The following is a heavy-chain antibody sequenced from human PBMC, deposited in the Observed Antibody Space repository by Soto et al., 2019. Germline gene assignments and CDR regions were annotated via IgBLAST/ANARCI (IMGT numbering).Heavy chain of an antibody. V-gene: IGHV4-39*01. Sequence: SETRSLACTVSGGSISSSAYYWGWIRQSPGKGLEWIGSIYNSGSTYYNPSLKSRVTISVDTSKNQFSLKLSSVTAADTAVYYCARRQSSSWYGLWGQGTLVTVSS. J-gene: IGHJ4*02. D-gene: IGHD6-13*01. CDR2: IYNSGST. CDR3: ARRQSSSWYGL. CDR1: GGSISSSAYY.